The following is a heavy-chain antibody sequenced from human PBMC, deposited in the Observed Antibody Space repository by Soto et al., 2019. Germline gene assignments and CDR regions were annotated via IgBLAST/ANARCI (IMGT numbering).Heavy chain of an antibody. CDR3: ARSGRIFGVVTGFLDY. V-gene: IGHV6-1*01. CDR1: GDSVSSNTIA. CDR2: TYYRSRWYN. J-gene: IGHJ4*02. D-gene: IGHD3-3*02. Sequence: PSQTLSLTCAISGDSVSSNTIAWNWIRQSPSRGLEWLGRTYYRSRWYNDYAVSVKSRITINPDTSKNQFSLQLNSVTPADSAVYYCARSGRIFGVVTGFLDYWGQGTLVTVSS.